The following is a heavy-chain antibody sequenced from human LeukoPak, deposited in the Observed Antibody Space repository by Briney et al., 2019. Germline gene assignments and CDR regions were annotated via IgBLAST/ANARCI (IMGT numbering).Heavy chain of an antibody. J-gene: IGHJ4*02. V-gene: IGHV3-49*04. CDR3: TRVPSTVITPFDDY. CDR1: GFTFGDYA. CDR2: IRSKAYGGTT. D-gene: IGHD3-22*01. Sequence: PGGSLRLSCTASGFTFGDYAMSWVRQAPGKGLEWVGFIRSKAYGGTTEYAASVKGRFTISRDDSKSIAYLQMNSLKTEDTAVYYCTRVPSTVITPFDDYWGQGTLVTVSS.